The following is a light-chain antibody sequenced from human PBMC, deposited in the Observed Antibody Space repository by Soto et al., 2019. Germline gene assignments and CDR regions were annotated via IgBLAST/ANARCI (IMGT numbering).Light chain of an antibody. J-gene: IGKJ4*01. CDR1: QGISSG. CDR2: AAS. V-gene: IGKV1-12*01. Sequence: DIQMTQSPSSVSASVGDRGTITCRASQGISSGVAWYQQKPGKAPKLLIYAASSLQSGVPSRFSGSGSGTDFTLTISSRQPEDLATYYCQQANSFPLTFGGGTKVDIK. CDR3: QQANSFPLT.